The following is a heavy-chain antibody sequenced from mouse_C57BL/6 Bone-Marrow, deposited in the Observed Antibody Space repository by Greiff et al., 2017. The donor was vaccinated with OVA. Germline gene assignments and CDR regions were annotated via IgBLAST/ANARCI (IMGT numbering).Heavy chain of an antibody. CDR2: IDPSDSYT. J-gene: IGHJ4*01. V-gene: IGHV1-69*01. CDR1: GYTFTSYW. CDR3: ASAGSHAMDY. Sequence: VQLQQPGAELVMPGASVKLSCKASGYTFTSYWMHWVKQRPGQGLEWIGEIDPSDSYTNYNQKFKGKSTLTVDKSSSTAYMQISRLTSEDSADYYGASAGSHAMDYWGQGTSVTVSS.